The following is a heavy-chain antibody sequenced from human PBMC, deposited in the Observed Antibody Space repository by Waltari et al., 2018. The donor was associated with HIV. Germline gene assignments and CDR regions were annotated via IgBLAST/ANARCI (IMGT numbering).Heavy chain of an antibody. D-gene: IGHD1-26*01. CDR3: ATHLGVGTYDWFDP. CDR2: IYPSDSDT. CDR1: GYTFSSFW. V-gene: IGHV5-51*01. Sequence: EVQLVQSGAEVKKPGESLKISCKGSGYTFSSFWIGWGRQMPGKGLEWMGSIYPSDSDTRYSPSFQGQVTISADKSINTAYLQWSRLEASDTAMYFCATHLGVGTYDWFDPWGQGTQVTVSS. J-gene: IGHJ5*02.